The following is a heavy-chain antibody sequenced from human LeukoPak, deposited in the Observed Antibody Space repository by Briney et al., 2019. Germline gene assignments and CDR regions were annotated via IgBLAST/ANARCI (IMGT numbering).Heavy chain of an antibody. CDR2: ISSSSSYI. J-gene: IGHJ4*02. Sequence: PGGSLRLSCAASGFTFSSYWMNWVRQAPGKGLEWVSSISSSSSYIYYADSVKGRFTISRDNAKNSLYLQMNSLRAEDTAVYYCVRNMMRFGGTTDYWGQGTLVTVSS. CDR3: VRNMMRFGGTTDY. CDR1: GFTFSSYW. D-gene: IGHD3-16*01. V-gene: IGHV3-21*01.